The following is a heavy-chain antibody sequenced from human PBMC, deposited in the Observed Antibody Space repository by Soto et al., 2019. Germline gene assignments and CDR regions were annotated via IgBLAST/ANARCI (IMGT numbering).Heavy chain of an antibody. D-gene: IGHD2-15*01. Sequence: VASVKVSCKASGYTFTSYGISWVRQAPGQGLEWMGWISAYNGNTNYARKLQGRVTMTTDTSTSTAYMELRSLRSNDTAVYYCARGGGYYYYYYGMDVWGQGTTVTVSS. V-gene: IGHV1-18*04. CDR3: ARGGGYYYYYYGMDV. CDR2: ISAYNGNT. CDR1: GYTFTSYG. J-gene: IGHJ6*02.